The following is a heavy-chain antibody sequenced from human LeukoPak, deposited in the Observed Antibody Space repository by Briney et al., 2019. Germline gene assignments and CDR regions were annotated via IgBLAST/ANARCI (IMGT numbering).Heavy chain of an antibody. J-gene: IGHJ4*02. Sequence: PGGSLRLSCAASGFTFSTYTLHWVRQAPGEGLEWVAMISYDGNNKYYADSVKGRFTLSRDNSKTTLYLQMNSLRAEDTAVYYCAKVRRITMIVAPFDYWGQGTLVTVSS. D-gene: IGHD3-22*01. V-gene: IGHV3-30-3*01. CDR3: AKVRRITMIVAPFDY. CDR2: ISYDGNNK. CDR1: GFTFSTYT.